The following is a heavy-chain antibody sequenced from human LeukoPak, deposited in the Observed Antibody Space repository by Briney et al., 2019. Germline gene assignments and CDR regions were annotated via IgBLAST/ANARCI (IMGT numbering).Heavy chain of an antibody. CDR1: GFTFSSYE. D-gene: IGHD6-19*01. J-gene: IGHJ4*02. Sequence: GGSLRLSCAASGFTFSSYEMNWVRQAPGKGLEWVSCISSSGSPIYYADSVKGRFTISRDNVKNSLHLQMNNLRAEDTAVYYCARDSADSGWLDYWGQGTLVTVSS. CDR3: ARDSADSGWLDY. CDR2: ISSSGSPI. V-gene: IGHV3-48*03.